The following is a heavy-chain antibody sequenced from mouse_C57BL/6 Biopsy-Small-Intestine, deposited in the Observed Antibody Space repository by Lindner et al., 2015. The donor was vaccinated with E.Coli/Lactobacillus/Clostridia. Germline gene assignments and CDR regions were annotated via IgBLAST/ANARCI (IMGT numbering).Heavy chain of an antibody. CDR2: IYPGGGNS. J-gene: IGHJ2*01. CDR3: ARSYGNSFDY. V-gene: IGHV1-63*01. D-gene: IGHD2-1*01. CDR1: GYAFSNYL. Sequence: VQLQESGAELVGPGTSVKVSCKASGYAFSNYLIGWAKQRPGHGLEWIGDIYPGGGNSHYNEKFKGKATLTADKSSSTAYMQLSSLTSEDSAVYFCARSYGNSFDYWGQGTTLTVSS.